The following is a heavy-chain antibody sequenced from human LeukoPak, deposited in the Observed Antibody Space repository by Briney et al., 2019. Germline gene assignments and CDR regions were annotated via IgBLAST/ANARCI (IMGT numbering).Heavy chain of an antibody. Sequence: GGSLRLSCAASGFTFSSYSMNWVRQAPGKGLEWVSSISSSSSYIYYADSVKGRFTISRDNAKNSLYLQMNSLRAEDTAVYYCAKDRLPGGPGGSYFNYWGQGTLVTVSS. CDR1: GFTFSSYS. CDR3: AKDRLPGGPGGSYFNY. CDR2: ISSSSSYI. D-gene: IGHD1-26*01. J-gene: IGHJ4*02. V-gene: IGHV3-21*04.